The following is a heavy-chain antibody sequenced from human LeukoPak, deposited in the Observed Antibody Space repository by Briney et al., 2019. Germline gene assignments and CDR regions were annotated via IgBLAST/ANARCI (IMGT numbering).Heavy chain of an antibody. J-gene: IGHJ5*02. D-gene: IGHD6-19*01. Sequence: SETLSLTCTVSGGSISSYYWSWIRQPPGKGLEWIGYIYYSGSTNYSPSLKSRVTISVDTSKNQFSLKLSSVTAADTAVYYCARGRYSSGWYAWDWFDPWGQGTLVTVSS. CDR2: IYYSGST. CDR1: GGSISSYY. CDR3: ARGRYSSGWYAWDWFDP. V-gene: IGHV4-59*08.